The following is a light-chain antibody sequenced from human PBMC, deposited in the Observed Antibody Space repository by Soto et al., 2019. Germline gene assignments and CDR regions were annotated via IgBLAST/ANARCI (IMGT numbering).Light chain of an antibody. V-gene: IGKV3-11*01. J-gene: IGKJ1*01. CDR2: VAS. CDR3: QPRSNWPST. Sequence: EIVLTQSPATLSLSPGERATLSCRASQSVSSYLVWYQQKPGQAPRLLIYVASNRATGIPARFSGSGSGTDFAIPISSLEPDDFAVYYCQPRSNWPSTFGQGTKVELQ. CDR1: QSVSSY.